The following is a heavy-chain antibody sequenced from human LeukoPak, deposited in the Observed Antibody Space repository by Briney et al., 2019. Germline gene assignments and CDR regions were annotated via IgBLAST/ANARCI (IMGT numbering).Heavy chain of an antibody. Sequence: GGSLRLSCSASGFTFNSYAMHWVRQAPGKGLEYVSGISSHGGITYYADSVKGRFTISRDNSKNTLYLQMSSLRAEDTAVYYCARSGYSGYDSFDYWGQGTLVTVSS. CDR3: ARSGYSGYDSFDY. D-gene: IGHD5-12*01. V-gene: IGHV3-64D*06. J-gene: IGHJ4*02. CDR1: GFTFNSYA. CDR2: ISSHGGIT.